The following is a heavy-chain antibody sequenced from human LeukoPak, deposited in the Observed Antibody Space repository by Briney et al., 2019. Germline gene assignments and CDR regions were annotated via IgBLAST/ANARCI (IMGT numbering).Heavy chain of an antibody. CDR3: ARHSRVFYGSGSYFLNSVDV. CDR2: IYDSALT. D-gene: IGHD3-10*01. V-gene: IGHV4-59*08. CDR1: DGSISGYD. Sequence: PETLSLTCTVSDGSISGYDWSWVRQPPGKGLEWVGNIYDSALTSYNPSVKSRVTMSEDTSQNQISLNLSSVTAADTAVYYCARHSRVFYGSGSYFLNSVDVWGQGTTVTVSS. J-gene: IGHJ6*02.